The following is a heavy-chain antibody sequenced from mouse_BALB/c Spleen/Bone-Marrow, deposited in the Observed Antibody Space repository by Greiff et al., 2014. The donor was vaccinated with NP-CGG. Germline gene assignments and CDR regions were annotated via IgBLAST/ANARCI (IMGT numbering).Heavy chain of an antibody. D-gene: IGHD4-1*01. CDR3: ARWGKLGWGAFDV. CDR2: IDPANGNT. J-gene: IGHJ1*01. Sequence: EVQLQQSGAELVKPGASVKLSCTASGFNIKDTYMHWVKQRPEQDLEWIGRIDPANGNTKYDPKFQGQATITTDTSHNTAYLQLSSLTSEDTAVYYCARWGKLGWGAFDVWGAGTTVTVSS. CDR1: GFNIKDTY. V-gene: IGHV14-3*02.